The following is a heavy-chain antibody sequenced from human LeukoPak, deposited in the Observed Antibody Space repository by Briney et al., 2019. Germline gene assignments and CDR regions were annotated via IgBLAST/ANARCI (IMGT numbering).Heavy chain of an antibody. D-gene: IGHD3-22*01. V-gene: IGHV4-4*02. CDR2: IYHSGST. J-gene: IGHJ3*02. CDR3: ASIDYYDSSGI. CDR1: GSSISSSNW. Sequence: SETLSLTCAVSGSSISSSNWWSWVRQPPGKGLEWIGEIYHSGSTNYNPSLKSRVTISVDKSKNQFSLKLSSVTAADTAVYYCASIDYYDSSGIWGQGTMVTVSS.